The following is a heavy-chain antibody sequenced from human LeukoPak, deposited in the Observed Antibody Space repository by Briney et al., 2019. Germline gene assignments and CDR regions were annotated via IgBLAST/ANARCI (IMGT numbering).Heavy chain of an antibody. J-gene: IGHJ4*02. D-gene: IGHD5-18*01. CDR1: GGSISSGGYY. CDR3: ARVPDTAMVNYFDY. Sequence: SETLSLTCTVSGGSISSGGYYWSWIRQHPGKGLEWIGYIYHSGSTYYNPSLKSRVTISVDTSKNQFSLKLSSVTAADTAVYYCARVPDTAMVNYFDYWGQGTLVTVSS. V-gene: IGHV4-31*03. CDR2: IYHSGST.